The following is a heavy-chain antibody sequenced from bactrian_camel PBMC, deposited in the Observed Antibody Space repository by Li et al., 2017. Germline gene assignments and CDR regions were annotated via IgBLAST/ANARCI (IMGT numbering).Heavy chain of an antibody. CDR1: GYTFSTYS. CDR2: IDSDGGT. CDR3: AKDLSPLCGGSWCSSSQ. Sequence: HVQLVESGGGSAQAGGSVRLSCAASGYTFSTYSWFRQAPGKEREGVAAIDSDGGTSYADSVKGRFTISRDNAKNTLYLQMNSLKTEDTAMYYCAKDLSPLCGGSWCSSSQWGQGTQVTVS. V-gene: IGHV3S1*01. D-gene: IGHD2*01. J-gene: IGHJ4*01.